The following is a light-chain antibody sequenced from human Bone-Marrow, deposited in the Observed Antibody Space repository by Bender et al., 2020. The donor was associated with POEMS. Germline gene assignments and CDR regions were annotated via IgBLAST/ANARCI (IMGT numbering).Light chain of an antibody. CDR3: CSYADSNTLV. Sequence: QSALTQPASVSGSPGQSITMSCSGTSSDVGAYNYVSWYQYHPGKAPKLMIFDVTKRPSGVSYRFSGSKSANTASLTISGLQAEDEADYYCCSYADSNTLVFGGGTKMTVL. J-gene: IGLJ3*02. CDR1: SSDVGAYNY. V-gene: IGLV2-14*03. CDR2: DVT.